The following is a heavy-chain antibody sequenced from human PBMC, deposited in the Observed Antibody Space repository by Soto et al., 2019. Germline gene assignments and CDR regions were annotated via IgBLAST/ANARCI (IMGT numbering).Heavy chain of an antibody. V-gene: IGHV1-69*13. D-gene: IGHD2-8*01. J-gene: IGHJ6*02. CDR3: ATASSYCTNGVCYRASSYYYGMDV. CDR1: GYTFTSYG. CDR2: ISPINGTA. Sequence: SVKVSCKASGYTFTSYGISWVRQAPGQGLEWMGWISPINGTANYAQKFQGRVTITADESTSTAYMELSSLRSEDTAVYYCATASSYCTNGVCYRASSYYYGMDVWGQGTTVTVSS.